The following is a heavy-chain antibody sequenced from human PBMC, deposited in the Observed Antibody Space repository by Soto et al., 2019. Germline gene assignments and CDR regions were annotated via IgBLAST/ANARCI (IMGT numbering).Heavy chain of an antibody. CDR2: IYWDDDK. Sequence: QITLKESGPTLVKPTQTLTLTCTFSGFSLSTSGVGVGWIRQPPGKALEWLALIYWDDDKRYSPSLKSRLTITKDTSKNQVVLTMTNMDPVDTATYYCAHRRAYYDILTGYQNWYFDLWGRGTLVTVSS. CDR3: AHRRAYYDILTGYQNWYFDL. V-gene: IGHV2-5*02. J-gene: IGHJ2*01. D-gene: IGHD3-9*01. CDR1: GFSLSTSGVG.